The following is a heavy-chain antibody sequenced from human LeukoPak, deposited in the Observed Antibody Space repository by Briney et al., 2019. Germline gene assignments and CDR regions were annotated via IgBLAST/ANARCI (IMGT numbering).Heavy chain of an antibody. Sequence: PGGSLRLSCAASGFTFSSYAMSWVRQAPGKGLEWVSAISGSGGSTYYADSVKGRFTISRDNSKNTLYLQMNGLRAEDTAVYYCAKAGRYCSSTSCYSSSWGQGTLVTVSS. J-gene: IGHJ4*02. CDR3: AKAGRYCSSTSCYSSS. CDR1: GFTFSSYA. CDR2: ISGSGGST. V-gene: IGHV3-23*01. D-gene: IGHD2-2*01.